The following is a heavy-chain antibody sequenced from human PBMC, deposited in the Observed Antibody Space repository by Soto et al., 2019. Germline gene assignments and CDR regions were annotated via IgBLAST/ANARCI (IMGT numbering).Heavy chain of an antibody. J-gene: IGHJ5*02. CDR3: ARIPGP. CDR2: IYHSVST. CDR1: GDSVSTNSYS. Sequence: SETLSLTCTVSGDSVSTNSYSWSWIRQPPGKGLEWIGYIYHSVSTYYNPSLKSRVTISVDRSKNQFSLKLSSVTAADTAVYFCARIPGPWGQGTLVTVSS. D-gene: IGHD2-21*01. V-gene: IGHV4-30-2*01.